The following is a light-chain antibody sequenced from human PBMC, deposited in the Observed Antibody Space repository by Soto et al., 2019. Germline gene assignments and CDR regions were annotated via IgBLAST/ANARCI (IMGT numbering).Light chain of an antibody. CDR2: AAS. CDR3: QKYSSVPV. Sequence: DLQLPQSPTSLSASVGDRVTITCRASQDIRNFVAWYQQKPGKAPKLLIYAASTLQSGVPSRFSGSGSGTDFTLTINSLQPEDVATYSCQKYSSVPVFGPGTKVESK. CDR1: QDIRNF. J-gene: IGKJ3*01. V-gene: IGKV1-27*01.